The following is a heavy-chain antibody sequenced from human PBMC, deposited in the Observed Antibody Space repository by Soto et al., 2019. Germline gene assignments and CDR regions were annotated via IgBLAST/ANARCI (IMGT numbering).Heavy chain of an antibody. CDR2: VNGEGREK. D-gene: IGHD3-16*01. CDR3: AKWGRARSDY. Sequence: PGGAQRLSCEASGFTVSSYYMSWVRQTQGKGLEGGANVNGEGREKYYEDSVKGRFTVSRDNAKNSLYLQMNTLRAEDTAVYYCAKWGRARSDYWGRGTLVTVSS. J-gene: IGHJ4*02. CDR1: GFTVSSYY. V-gene: IGHV3-7*01.